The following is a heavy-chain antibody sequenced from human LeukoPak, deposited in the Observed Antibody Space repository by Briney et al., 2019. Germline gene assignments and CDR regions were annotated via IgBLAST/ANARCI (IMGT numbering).Heavy chain of an antibody. J-gene: IGHJ4*02. V-gene: IGHV1-24*01. CDR2: FDPEDGET. Sequence: ASVKVSCKVSGYTLTELSMHWVRQAPGKGLEWMGGFDPEDGETIYAQKFQGRVTTTEDTSTDTAYMELSSLRSEDTAVYYCATAAKGYSYGFFDYWGQGTLVTVSS. D-gene: IGHD5-18*01. CDR3: ATAAKGYSYGFFDY. CDR1: GYTLTELS.